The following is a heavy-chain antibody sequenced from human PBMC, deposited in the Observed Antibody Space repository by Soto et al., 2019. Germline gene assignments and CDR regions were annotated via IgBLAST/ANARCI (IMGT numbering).Heavy chain of an antibody. V-gene: IGHV3-33*01. Sequence: GGSLRLSCAASGFTFSSYGMHWVRQAPGKGLEWVAVIWYDGSNKYYADSVKGRFTISRDNSKNTLYLQMNSLRAEDTAVYYCARDRVGYCSSTSCPRYYYYYMDVWGKGTTVTVS. CDR3: ARDRVGYCSSTSCPRYYYYYMDV. J-gene: IGHJ6*03. CDR1: GFTFSSYG. D-gene: IGHD2-2*01. CDR2: IWYDGSNK.